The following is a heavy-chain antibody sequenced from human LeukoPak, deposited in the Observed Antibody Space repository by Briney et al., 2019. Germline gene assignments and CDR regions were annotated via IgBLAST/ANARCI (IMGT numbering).Heavy chain of an antibody. CDR2: INPNSGDT. CDR3: ARAPKNDAYDI. CDR1: GYTFTGYY. Sequence: ASVKISCKASGYTFTGYYIHWVRQAPGQGLEWVGWINPNSGDTHSAQNFQGRVTMTRDTSISTASMDLSRLRSDDTAVYYCARAPKNDAYDIWGRGTMVTVSS. V-gene: IGHV1-2*02. J-gene: IGHJ3*02.